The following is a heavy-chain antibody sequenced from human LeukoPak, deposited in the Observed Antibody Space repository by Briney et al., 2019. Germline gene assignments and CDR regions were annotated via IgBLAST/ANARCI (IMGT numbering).Heavy chain of an antibody. V-gene: IGHV3-48*03. CDR1: GFTFSSYE. Sequence: GGSLRLSCAASGFTFSSYEMNWVRQAPGKGLEWVAYITSSGRIIHYADSVKGRFTISRDNSKNSLYLQMNSLRAEDTAVYYCASTGGYGSGTYDYYYFGMDVWGQGTTVTVSS. CDR2: ITSSGRII. D-gene: IGHD3-10*01. J-gene: IGHJ6*02. CDR3: ASTGGYGSGTYDYYYFGMDV.